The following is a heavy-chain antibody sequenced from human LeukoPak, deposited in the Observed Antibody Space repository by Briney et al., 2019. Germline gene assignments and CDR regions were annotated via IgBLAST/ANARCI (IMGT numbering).Heavy chain of an antibody. V-gene: IGHV3-23*01. CDR1: GFTFSTYV. CDR3: AKGNWRYFDY. J-gene: IGHJ4*02. CDR2: ISGSGGST. Sequence: PGGSLRLSCAASGFTFSTYVMSWVRQAPGKGLEWVSAISGSGGSTYYADSVKGWFTISRDNSKNTLYLQMNSLGADDTAVYYCAKGNWRYFDYWGQGTLVTVSS. D-gene: IGHD1-1*01.